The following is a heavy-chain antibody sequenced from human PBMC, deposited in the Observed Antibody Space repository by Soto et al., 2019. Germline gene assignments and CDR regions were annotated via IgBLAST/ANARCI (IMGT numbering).Heavy chain of an antibody. Sequence: AGGSLRLSCVGSGFTFSSYSMIWVRQAPGKGLEWVSSISPNSDRTYYADSVKGRFSIARDNSKSTLYLQMNSLGAEDTAVYYCARLDPGYCSSTSCRDFDYWGQGTLVTVSS. V-gene: IGHV3-23*01. CDR2: ISPNSDRT. CDR3: ARLDPGYCSSTSCRDFDY. CDR1: GFTFSSYS. D-gene: IGHD2-2*01. J-gene: IGHJ4*02.